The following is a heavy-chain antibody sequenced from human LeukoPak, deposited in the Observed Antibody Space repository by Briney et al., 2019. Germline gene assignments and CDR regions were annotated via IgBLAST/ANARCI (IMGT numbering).Heavy chain of an antibody. CDR1: GYTFTSYG. D-gene: IGHD2-15*01. CDR2: ISAYNGNT. Sequence: GASVKVSCKASGYTFTSYGISWVRQAPGQGLEWMGWISAYNGNTNYAQKLQGRVTMTTDTSTSTAYMEMRSLRSDDTAVYYCARQYCSGGTCTSPFDYWGQGTLVTVSS. J-gene: IGHJ4*02. V-gene: IGHV1-18*01. CDR3: ARQYCSGGTCTSPFDY.